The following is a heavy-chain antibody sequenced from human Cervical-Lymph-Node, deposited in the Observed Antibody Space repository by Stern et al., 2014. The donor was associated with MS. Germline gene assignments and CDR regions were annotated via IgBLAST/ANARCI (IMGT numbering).Heavy chain of an antibody. J-gene: IGHJ4*02. D-gene: IGHD2-15*01. Sequence: VQLVESGGGVVQPGRSLRLSCAASGFTFSSYGMYWVRQAPGKGLEWVAVIWYDGINKYYADSVKGRFTISRDNSKNTLYLQMKSLRAEDTAVYYCARDGYCSGGSCYSYFDYWGQGTLVTVSS. V-gene: IGHV3-33*01. CDR1: GFTFSSYG. CDR2: IWYDGINK. CDR3: ARDGYCSGGSCYSYFDY.